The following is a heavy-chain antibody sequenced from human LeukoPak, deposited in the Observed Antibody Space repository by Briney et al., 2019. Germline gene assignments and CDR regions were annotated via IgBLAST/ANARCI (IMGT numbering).Heavy chain of an antibody. Sequence: SETLSLTCTVSGGSISSYYWSWIRQPPGKGLEWIGYIYCSGSTNYNPSLKSRVTISVDTSKNQFSLKLSSVTAADTAVYYCAGGGYYGSGRYYFNYWGQGTLVTVSS. CDR1: GGSISSYY. CDR3: AGGGYYGSGRYYFNY. CDR2: IYCSGST. D-gene: IGHD3-10*01. J-gene: IGHJ4*02. V-gene: IGHV4-59*08.